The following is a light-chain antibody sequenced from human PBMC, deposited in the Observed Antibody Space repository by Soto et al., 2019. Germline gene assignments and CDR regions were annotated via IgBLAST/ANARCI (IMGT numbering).Light chain of an antibody. CDR2: YVS. V-gene: IGLV2-11*01. Sequence: QSALTQPRSVSGSPGQSVAISCTGTSSDVGDYNYVSWYQQHPGKAPKLLIYYVSERPSGVPDRFSGSKSGNAASLTISGLQGDDEADYYCCSEAGSYTSVFGGGTKLPVL. CDR3: CSEAGSYTSV. CDR1: SSDVGDYNY. J-gene: IGLJ3*02.